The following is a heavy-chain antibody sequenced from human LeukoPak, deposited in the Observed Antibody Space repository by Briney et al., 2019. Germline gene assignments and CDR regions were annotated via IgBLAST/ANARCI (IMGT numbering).Heavy chain of an antibody. J-gene: IGHJ6*03. CDR1: GASISSGDYY. CDR2: IYYSGST. Sequence: SETLSLTCTVSGASISSGDYYWSWIRQPPGKGLEWIGYIYYSGSTSYNPSLKSRLTISVDTSKNQFSLKLSSVTAADTAVYYCARESGEDPKVDYFYYMDVWGKGATVTVSS. D-gene: IGHD1-26*01. V-gene: IGHV4-30-4*08. CDR3: ARESGEDPKVDYFYYMDV.